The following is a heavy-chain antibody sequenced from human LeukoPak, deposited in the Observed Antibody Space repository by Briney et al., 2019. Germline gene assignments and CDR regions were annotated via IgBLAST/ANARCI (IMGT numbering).Heavy chain of an antibody. V-gene: IGHV4-59*08. CDR1: GGFISSYY. D-gene: IGHD2-15*01. Sequence: SETLSLTCTVSGGFISSYYWSWIRQPPGKGLEWIGYIYSSGSTTYNPSLKSRVTISVDTSKNQFSLKLSSVTAADTAVYYCARRYCSDGSCYSSLDFWGQGTLVTVSS. CDR3: ARRYCSDGSCYSSLDF. J-gene: IGHJ4*02. CDR2: IYSSGST.